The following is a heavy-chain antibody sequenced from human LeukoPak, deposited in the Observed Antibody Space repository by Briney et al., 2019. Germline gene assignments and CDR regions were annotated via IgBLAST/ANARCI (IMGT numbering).Heavy chain of an antibody. CDR2: VSYDGSNR. D-gene: IGHD6-6*01. CDR3: ASDTYSSSSYYFDY. Sequence: GRSLRLSCAASGFTFSSYTMPWVRQAPGKGLEWVAVVSYDGSNRYYADSVKGRFTISRDNSKNTLYLQMNSLRFEDTAIYYCASDTYSSSSYYFDYWGQGTLVTVSS. V-gene: IGHV3-30-3*01. J-gene: IGHJ4*02. CDR1: GFTFSSYT.